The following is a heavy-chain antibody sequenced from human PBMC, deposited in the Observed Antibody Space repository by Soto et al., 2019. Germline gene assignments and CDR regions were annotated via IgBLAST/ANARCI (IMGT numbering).Heavy chain of an antibody. CDR2: ISGSGGST. V-gene: IGHV3-23*01. CDR1: GFTFSSYA. J-gene: IGHJ5*02. D-gene: IGHD4-17*01. Sequence: GGSLRLSCAASGFTFSSYAMSWVRQAPGKGLEWVSAISGSGGSTYYADSVKGRFTISRDNSKNTLYLQMNSLRAEDTAVYYCAKDHVMYGDYSGNWFDPWGQGTLVTVSS. CDR3: AKDHVMYGDYSGNWFDP.